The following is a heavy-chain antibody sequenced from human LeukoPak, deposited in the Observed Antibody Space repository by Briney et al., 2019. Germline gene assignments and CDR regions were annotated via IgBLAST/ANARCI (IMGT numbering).Heavy chain of an antibody. D-gene: IGHD3-16*02. CDR3: ARGGDLYDYVWGSYRHNPFDP. V-gene: IGHV4-34*01. J-gene: IGHJ5*02. Sequence: SETLSLTCAVYGGSFSGYYWSWIRQPPGKGLEWIGEINHSGSTNYNPSLKSRVTISVDTSKNQFSLKLSSVTAADTAVYYCARGGDLYDYVWGSYRHNPFDPWGQGTLVTVSS. CDR1: GGSFSGYY. CDR2: INHSGST.